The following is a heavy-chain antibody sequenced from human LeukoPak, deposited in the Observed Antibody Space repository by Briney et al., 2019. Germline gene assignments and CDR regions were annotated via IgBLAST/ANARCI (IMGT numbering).Heavy chain of an antibody. J-gene: IGHJ4*02. CDR3: AKGSDYLVD. CDR1: GFTFSSHG. CDR2: ISPSGGIT. D-gene: IGHD3-10*01. Sequence: GGSLRLSCAASGFTFSSHGMNWVRQAPGKGLEWVSGISPSGGITYYADSVKGRFTISRDNSKNTLYLQMNSLRAEDTAVYYCAKGSDYLVDWGQGTLVTVSS. V-gene: IGHV3-23*01.